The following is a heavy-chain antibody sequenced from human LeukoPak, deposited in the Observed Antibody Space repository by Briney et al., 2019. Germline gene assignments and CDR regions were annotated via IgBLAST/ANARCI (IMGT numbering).Heavy chain of an antibody. D-gene: IGHD3-3*01. CDR2: ISGNSGSI. J-gene: IGHJ4*02. CDR1: GFTFDDYA. CDR3: AKEKLRFSGSAEGWLVY. Sequence: GGSLRLSCAASGFTFDDYAMHWVRHAPGKGLEWVSGISGNSGSIDYADSVKGRLTISRDNAKNSLYLQMNSLRAEDTALYYCAKEKLRFSGSAEGWLVYWGQGTLVTVSS. V-gene: IGHV3-9*01.